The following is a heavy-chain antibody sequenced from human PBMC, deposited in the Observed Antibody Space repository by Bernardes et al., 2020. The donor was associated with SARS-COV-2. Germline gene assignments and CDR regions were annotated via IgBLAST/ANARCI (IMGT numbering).Heavy chain of an antibody. J-gene: IGHJ6*03. CDR3: ARRLRSGIRDYYYYYMDV. V-gene: IGHV4-59*08. CDR2: IYYSGST. Sequence: SETLSLTCTVSGGSISSYYWSWIRQPPGKGLEWIGYIYYSGSTNYNPSLKSRVTISVDTSKNQFSLKLSSVTAADTAVYYCARRLRSGIRDYYYYYMDVWGKGTTVTVSS. D-gene: IGHD1-20*01. CDR1: GGSISSYY.